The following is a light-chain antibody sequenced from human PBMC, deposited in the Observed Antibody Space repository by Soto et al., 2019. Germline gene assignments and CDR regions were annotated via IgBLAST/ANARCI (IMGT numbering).Light chain of an antibody. CDR1: QSVGRNY. CDR3: QQYASSPLT. J-gene: IGKJ1*01. V-gene: IGKV3-20*01. CDR2: GAS. Sequence: EIVLTQSPGTLSLSPGERATLSCRASQSVGRNYLAWYQQKPGQAPRLLIYGASSRTTGIPDSFSGSGSGTDFTLTISRLEPEDFAVYYCQQYASSPLTVGQGTKVEIK.